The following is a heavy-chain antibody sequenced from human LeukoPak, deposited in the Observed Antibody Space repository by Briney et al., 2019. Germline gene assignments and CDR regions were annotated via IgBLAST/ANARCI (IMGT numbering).Heavy chain of an antibody. J-gene: IGHJ4*02. CDR3: ARGDAYALNY. V-gene: IGHV3-74*01. Sequence: PGGSLRLSCAVSGFTFSSSWMHWVRQAPGKGLVWVSRINSDGSTTAYADSVKGRFTISRDNAKNTLYLQMSSLRAEDTAVYYCARGDAYALNYWGQGTLVTVSS. CDR2: INSDGSTT. CDR1: GFTFSSSW. D-gene: IGHD2-2*01.